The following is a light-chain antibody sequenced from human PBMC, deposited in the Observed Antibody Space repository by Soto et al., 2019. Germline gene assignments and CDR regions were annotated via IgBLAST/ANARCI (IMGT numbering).Light chain of an antibody. CDR2: DAS. Sequence: DIQMTQSPSTLSASVGDRVTITCRASQTFDDYLAWYQQNPGKAPKLLIYDASNLQSGVASRFSGSGSGREITLIISSLQPDDFAGYYCHQYYSSWTFGLGTKVDIK. J-gene: IGKJ1*01. V-gene: IGKV1-5*01. CDR1: QTFDDY. CDR3: HQYYSSWT.